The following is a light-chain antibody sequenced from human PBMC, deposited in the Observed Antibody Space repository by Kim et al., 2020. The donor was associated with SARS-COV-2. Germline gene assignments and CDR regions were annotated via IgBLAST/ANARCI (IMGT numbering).Light chain of an antibody. Sequence: GQSIPISCMWTRDDVGGYNYVSWYQQHPGKAPKLIIYGVNERPSGTSNRFSGFRSGSRASLTISGLQAEDEADYYCCSFTASRTCVFGGGTKVTVL. CDR1: RDDVGGYNY. CDR3: CSFTASRTCV. J-gene: IGLJ3*02. CDR2: GVN. V-gene: IGLV2-14*04.